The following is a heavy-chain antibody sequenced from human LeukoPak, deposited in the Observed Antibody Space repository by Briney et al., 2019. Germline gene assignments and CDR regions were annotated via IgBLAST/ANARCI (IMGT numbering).Heavy chain of an antibody. CDR3: AKGVRYFDWFDY. CDR1: GLTFSTYG. Sequence: PGGSLRLSCAASGLTFSTYGMSWVRQAPGKGLEWVSTISGSGSGTYYADSVKGWFTISRDNSKNTLYLQMNSLRAEDTALYYCAKGVRYFDWFDYWAQGTLVTVSS. CDR2: ISGSGSGT. J-gene: IGHJ4*02. V-gene: IGHV3-23*01. D-gene: IGHD3-9*01.